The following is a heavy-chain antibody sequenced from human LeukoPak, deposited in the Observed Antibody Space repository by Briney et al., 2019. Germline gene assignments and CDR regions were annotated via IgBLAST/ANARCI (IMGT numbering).Heavy chain of an antibody. CDR2: IYYSGST. J-gene: IGHJ4*02. Sequence: SETLSLTCTVSGGSISSYYWSWIRPPPGKGLEGIGYIYYSGSTNYNPSLKSRVTISVDTAKNQFSLKLSSVTAADTAVYYCAGGRWVGELLGWGQGTLVSVS. CDR3: AGGRWVGELLG. V-gene: IGHV4-59*01. D-gene: IGHD3-10*01. CDR1: GGSISSYY.